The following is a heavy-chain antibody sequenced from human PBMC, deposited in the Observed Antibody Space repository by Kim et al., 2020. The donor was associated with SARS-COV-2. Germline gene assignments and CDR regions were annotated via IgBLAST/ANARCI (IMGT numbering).Heavy chain of an antibody. D-gene: IGHD3-16*01. Sequence: QKFQGRVTITRDTSASTAYMELSSLRSEDTAVYYCARDKRGIYYYYGMDVWGQGTTVTVSS. J-gene: IGHJ6*02. V-gene: IGHV1-3*01. CDR3: ARDKRGIYYYYGMDV.